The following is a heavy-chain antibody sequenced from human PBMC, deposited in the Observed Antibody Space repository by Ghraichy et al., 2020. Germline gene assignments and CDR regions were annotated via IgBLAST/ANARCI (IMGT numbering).Heavy chain of an antibody. CDR1: GYTFTSYD. Sequence: ASVKVSCKASGYTFTSYDINWVRQATGQGLEWMGWMNPNSGNTGYAQKFQGRVTMTRNTSISTAYMELSSLRSEDTAVYYCARGATSYYDFWSGYLGPHYYGMDVWGQGTTVTVSS. V-gene: IGHV1-8*01. CDR3: ARGATSYYDFWSGYLGPHYYGMDV. CDR2: MNPNSGNT. J-gene: IGHJ6*02. D-gene: IGHD3-3*01.